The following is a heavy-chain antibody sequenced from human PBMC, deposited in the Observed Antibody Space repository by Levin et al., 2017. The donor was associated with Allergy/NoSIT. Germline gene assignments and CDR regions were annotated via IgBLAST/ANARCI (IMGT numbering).Heavy chain of an antibody. J-gene: IGHJ6*02. D-gene: IGHD2-21*01. CDR1: GYTFTHYC. CDR3: ARGHYGGPPRAYYAMDV. Sequence: PGESLKISCKASGYTFTHYCITWVRQAPGQGLEWMGSISGYNGNTNYAQMFQGRVTMTTDTSTSTAYMELRSLRSDDTAVYYCARGHYGGPPRAYYAMDVWDQGTTVTVSS. CDR2: ISGYNGNT. V-gene: IGHV1-18*01.